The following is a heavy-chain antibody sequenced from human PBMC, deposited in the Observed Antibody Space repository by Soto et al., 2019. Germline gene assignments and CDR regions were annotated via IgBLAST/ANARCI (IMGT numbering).Heavy chain of an antibody. CDR2: IIPIFGTA. V-gene: IGHV1-69*13. CDR3: TTDPGGGVTPREVPDY. Sequence: SVKVSCKASGGTFSSYAISWVRQAPGQGLEWMGGIIPIFGTANYAQKFQGRVTITADESTSTAYMELSSLRSEDTAVYYCTTDPGGGVTPREVPDYWGQGTLVTVSS. CDR1: GGTFSSYA. D-gene: IGHD2-8*01. J-gene: IGHJ4*02.